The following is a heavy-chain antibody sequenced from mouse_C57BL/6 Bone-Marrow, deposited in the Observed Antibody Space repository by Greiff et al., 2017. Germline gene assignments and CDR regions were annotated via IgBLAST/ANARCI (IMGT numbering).Heavy chain of an antibody. CDR1: GYTFTEYT. D-gene: IGHD2-1*01. J-gene: IGHJ2*01. V-gene: IGHV1-62-2*01. CDR3: ARHVYYKYYFDY. CDR2: FYPGSGSI. Sequence: VMLVESGAELVKPGASVKLSCKASGYTFTEYTIHWVKQRSGQGLEWIGWFYPGSGSIKYNEKFKDKATLTADKSSSTVYMELSRLTSEDSAVYFCARHVYYKYYFDYWGQGTTLTVSS.